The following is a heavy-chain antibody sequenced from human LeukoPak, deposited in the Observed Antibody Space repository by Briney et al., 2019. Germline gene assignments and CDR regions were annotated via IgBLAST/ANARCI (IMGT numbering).Heavy chain of an antibody. Sequence: PGGSLRLSCAASGFTFSSYSMNWVRQAPGKGLEWVSSISSSSSYIYYADSVKGRFTISRDNAKNSLYLQMNSLRAEDTAVYYCARVRDSSSWYRAFDIWGQGTMVTVSS. V-gene: IGHV3-21*01. J-gene: IGHJ3*02. CDR3: ARVRDSSSWYRAFDI. CDR1: GFTFSSYS. CDR2: ISSSSSYI. D-gene: IGHD6-13*01.